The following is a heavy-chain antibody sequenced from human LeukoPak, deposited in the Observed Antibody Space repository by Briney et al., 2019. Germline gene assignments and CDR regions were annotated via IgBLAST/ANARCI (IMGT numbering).Heavy chain of an antibody. J-gene: IGHJ4*02. D-gene: IGHD5-24*01. CDR1: GFMFSGYG. CDR3: VKDVRAPPREITPGD. Sequence: PGGSLRLSCAASGFMFSGYGIHWVRQAPGKGLEWLAVVSHVGIHQYYAQSVRDRFTISRDNFRNSVFLQMDSLGAEETAVYYWVKDVRAPPREITPGDWGQGTLVVVDS. CDR2: VSHVGIHQ. V-gene: IGHV3-30*18.